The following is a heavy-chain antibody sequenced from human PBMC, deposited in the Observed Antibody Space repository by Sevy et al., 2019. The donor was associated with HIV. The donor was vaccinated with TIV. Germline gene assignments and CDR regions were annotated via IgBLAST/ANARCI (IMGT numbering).Heavy chain of an antibody. V-gene: IGHV4-59*01. CDR3: AGNYGSGSYYNDKNYYYYYYMDV. Sequence: SETLSLTCTVSGGSISSYYWSWIRQPPGKGLEWIGYIYYSGSTNYNPSLKSRVTISVDTSKNQFSLKLSSVTAADTAVYYCAGNYGSGSYYNDKNYYYYYYMDVWGKGTTVTVSS. CDR1: GGSISSYY. J-gene: IGHJ6*03. CDR2: IYYSGST. D-gene: IGHD3-10*01.